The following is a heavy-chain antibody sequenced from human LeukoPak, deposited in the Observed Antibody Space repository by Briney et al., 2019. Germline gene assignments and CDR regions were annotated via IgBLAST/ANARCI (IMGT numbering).Heavy chain of an antibody. CDR2: IYASGST. Sequence: SETLSLTCTVYGGSISSSSYYWSWIRQPAGKGLEWIGRIYASGSTNYNPSLKSRVTMSVDTSKNQFSLKLRSVTAADTAVYYCARERELANWFDPWGQGTLVTVSS. V-gene: IGHV4-61*02. CDR3: ARERELANWFDP. D-gene: IGHD1-1*01. CDR1: GGSISSSSYY. J-gene: IGHJ5*02.